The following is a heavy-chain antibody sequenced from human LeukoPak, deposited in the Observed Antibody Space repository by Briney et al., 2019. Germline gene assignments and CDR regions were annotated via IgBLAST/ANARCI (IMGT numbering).Heavy chain of an antibody. CDR1: GGSISYYY. V-gene: IGHV4-59*01. CDR3: AREDPQTRVPEGMDV. D-gene: IGHD4/OR15-4a*01. J-gene: IGHJ6*02. Sequence: SSETLSLTCTVSGGSISYYYWSWIRQSPGKGLEWIGYVYYSGTTNYNPSLKSRVTISVDTSKNQFSLQLRSVTAADTAVYYCAREDPQTRVPEGMDVWGQGTTVTVSS. CDR2: VYYSGTT.